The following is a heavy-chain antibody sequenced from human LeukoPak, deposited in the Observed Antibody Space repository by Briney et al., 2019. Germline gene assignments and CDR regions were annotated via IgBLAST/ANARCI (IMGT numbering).Heavy chain of an antibody. D-gene: IGHD2-15*01. CDR1: GFTFSSYG. CDR3: AKDVGSDGPHKYFQH. CDR2: ISWNSGSI. Sequence: GGSLRLSCAASGFTFSSYGMHWVRQAPGKGLEWVSGISWNSGSIGYADSVKGRFTISRDNAKNSLYLQMNSLRAEDTALYYCAKDVGSDGPHKYFQHWGQGTLVTVSS. J-gene: IGHJ1*01. V-gene: IGHV3-9*01.